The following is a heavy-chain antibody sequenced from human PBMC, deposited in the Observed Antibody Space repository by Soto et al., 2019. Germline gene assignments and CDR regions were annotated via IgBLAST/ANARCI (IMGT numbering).Heavy chain of an antibody. Sequence: EVQLLESGGGLVQPGGSLRLSCAASGFTFSSSAMSWVRQAPGKGLEWVSAIRGTNGNTHYAESVKGRLTISRDNSKNKLDPQMNFLRAEDKAVYYCAKCTVDSIVTSGWGNWLEPWGQGTLVIVSS. CDR3: AKCTVDSIVTSGWGNWLEP. CDR2: IRGTNGNT. CDR1: GFTFSSSA. D-gene: IGHD6-19*01. J-gene: IGHJ5*02. V-gene: IGHV3-23*01.